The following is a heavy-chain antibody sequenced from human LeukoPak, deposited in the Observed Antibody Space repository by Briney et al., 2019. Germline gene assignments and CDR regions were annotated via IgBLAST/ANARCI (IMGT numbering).Heavy chain of an antibody. Sequence: GESLKISCKGSGYSFTRYWIAWVRQMPGKGLEWMGIIYPGDSDSTYSPSFQGQVTISTDKSISTAYLQWSSLKASDTAMYYCAGGYYDSSGYKTNAFDIWGQGTMVTVSS. V-gene: IGHV5-51*01. J-gene: IGHJ3*02. CDR2: IYPGDSDS. CDR3: AGGYYDSSGYKTNAFDI. D-gene: IGHD3-22*01. CDR1: GYSFTRYW.